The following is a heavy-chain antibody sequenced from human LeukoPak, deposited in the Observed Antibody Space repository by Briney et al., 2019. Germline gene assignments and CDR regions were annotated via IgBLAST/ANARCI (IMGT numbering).Heavy chain of an antibody. CDR2: INPNSGGT. CDR3: ARDLTGFGELLFGPGYMDV. J-gene: IGHJ6*03. V-gene: IGHV1-2*02. Sequence: ASVKVSCKASGYTFTGYYMHWVRQAPGQGLEWMGWINPNSGGTNYAQKFQGRVTMTRDTSISTAYMELSRLRSDDTAVYYCARDLTGFGELLFGPGYMDVWGKGTTVTISS. D-gene: IGHD3-10*01. CDR1: GYTFTGYY.